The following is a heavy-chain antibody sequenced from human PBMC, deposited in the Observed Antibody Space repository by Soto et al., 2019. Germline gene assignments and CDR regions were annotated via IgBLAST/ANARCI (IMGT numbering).Heavy chain of an antibody. Sequence: EVQLVESGGGLVQPGGSLRLSCAASGFTVSSNYMSWVRQAPGKGLEWVSVIYSGGSTYYADSVKGRFTISRDNSKNTLYLHMTSLRAEDTAVYYCARMGDSSGYSGGFDPWGEGTLVTVSS. D-gene: IGHD3-22*01. V-gene: IGHV3-66*01. CDR1: GFTVSSNY. CDR2: IYSGGST. J-gene: IGHJ5*02. CDR3: ARMGDSSGYSGGFDP.